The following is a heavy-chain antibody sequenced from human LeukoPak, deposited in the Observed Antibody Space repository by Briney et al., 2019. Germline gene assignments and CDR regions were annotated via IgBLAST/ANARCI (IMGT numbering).Heavy chain of an antibody. Sequence: GASVKVSCKASGYTFTGYYMHWVRQAPGQGLEWMGWINPNSGGTNYAQKFQGRVTMTRDTSISTAYMELSRLRSDDTAVYYCAREPYCSSTSCYYYYYMDAWGKGTTVTVSS. D-gene: IGHD2-2*01. J-gene: IGHJ6*03. CDR2: INPNSGGT. V-gene: IGHV1-2*02. CDR1: GYTFTGYY. CDR3: AREPYCSSTSCYYYYYMDA.